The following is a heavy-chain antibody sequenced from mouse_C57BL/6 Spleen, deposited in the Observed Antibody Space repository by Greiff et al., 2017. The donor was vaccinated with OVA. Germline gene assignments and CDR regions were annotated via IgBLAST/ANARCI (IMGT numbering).Heavy chain of an antibody. D-gene: IGHD1-1*01. J-gene: IGHJ1*03. V-gene: IGHV14-4*01. CDR1: GFNIKDYY. CDR2: IDPENGDT. CDR3: ATYDSATVVATTGWYFDV. Sequence: EVQLQQSGAELVRPGASVKLSCTASGFNIKDYYMHWVKQRPEQGLEWIGWIDPENGDTEYAAKFQGKATITADTSSNTAYLQLSSLTSEDTAVYYCATYDSATVVATTGWYFDVWGTGTTVTVSS.